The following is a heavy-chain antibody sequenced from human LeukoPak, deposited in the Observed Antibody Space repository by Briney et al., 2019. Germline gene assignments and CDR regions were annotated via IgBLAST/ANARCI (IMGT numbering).Heavy chain of an antibody. Sequence: VESLKISCEGSGYSFSYYWIGWVRKMPGKGLEWMGIIYPGDYETRYSPSFQGLVTISVDKSISTAYLQWSSLKASDTAMYYYAIPPGYCGNDCSFDHWGQGTLVTVSS. V-gene: IGHV5-51*01. CDR1: GYSFSYYW. D-gene: IGHD2-21*02. CDR3: AIPPGYCGNDCSFDH. CDR2: IYPGDYET. J-gene: IGHJ4*02.